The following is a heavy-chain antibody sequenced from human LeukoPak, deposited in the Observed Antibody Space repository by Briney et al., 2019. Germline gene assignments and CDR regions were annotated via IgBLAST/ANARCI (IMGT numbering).Heavy chain of an antibody. CDR2: IYHTGST. CDR3: ARVRGSSSRGYYFDY. V-gene: IGHV4-38-2*01. D-gene: IGHD6-13*01. J-gene: IGHJ4*02. CDR1: GYSISSGDY. Sequence: SETLSLTCAVSGYSISSGDYWGWIRQPPGKGLEWIGFIYHTGSTYYSPSLESRVTMSVDTSKNQFSLKLSSVTAADTAIHYCARVRGSSSRGYYFDYWGQGTLVTVSS.